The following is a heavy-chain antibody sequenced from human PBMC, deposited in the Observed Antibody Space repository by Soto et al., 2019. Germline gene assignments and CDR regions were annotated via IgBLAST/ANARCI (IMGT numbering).Heavy chain of an antibody. CDR3: ARRLWYYDFWSGYYGPDYYYGMDV. J-gene: IGHJ6*01. D-gene: IGHD3-3*01. CDR1: GYTFTSYD. V-gene: IGHV1-8*01. Sequence: ASVKVSCKASGYTFTSYDINWVRQATGQGLEWMGWMNPNSGNTGYAQKFQGRVTMTRNTSISTAYMELSSLRSEDTAVYYCARRLWYYDFWSGYYGPDYYYGMDVWGQGTTVTVSS. CDR2: MNPNSGNT.